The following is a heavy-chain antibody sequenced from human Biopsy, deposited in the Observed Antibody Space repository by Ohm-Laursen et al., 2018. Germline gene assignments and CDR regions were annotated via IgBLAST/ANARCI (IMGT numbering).Heavy chain of an antibody. CDR1: SGSFSGYY. D-gene: IGHD3-16*01. V-gene: IGHV4-34*01. Sequence: TLSLTCAVYSGSFSGYYWSWIRQPPGKGLEWIGEINHRGSTNYNPSLKSRVTISVDTSKNQFSLKLRSVTAADTAVYYCARAVDYYDPYYYYGLDVWGQGTTVTVSS. CDR2: INHRGST. J-gene: IGHJ6*02. CDR3: ARAVDYYDPYYYYGLDV.